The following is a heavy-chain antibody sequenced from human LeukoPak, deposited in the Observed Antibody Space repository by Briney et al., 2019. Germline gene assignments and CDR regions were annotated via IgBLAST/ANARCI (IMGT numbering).Heavy chain of an antibody. V-gene: IGHV1-2*02. Sequence: ASVKVSCKPSGYTFTGFYIHWVRQDPGQGLEWMGWISPNSGGTDYAQRFQGRVTMTRDTSISTAYMELSSLRSNDTAVYYCAIQPWGSGNNWYFDLWGRGTLVTVSS. CDR2: ISPNSGGT. D-gene: IGHD7-27*01. J-gene: IGHJ2*01. CDR1: GYTFTGFY. CDR3: AIQPWGSGNNWYFDL.